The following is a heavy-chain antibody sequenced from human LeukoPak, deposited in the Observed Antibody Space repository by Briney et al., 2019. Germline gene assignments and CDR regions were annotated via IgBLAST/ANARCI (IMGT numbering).Heavy chain of an antibody. Sequence: PGGSLRLSCAVSGVTVSSKHMSWVRQAPGKGLEWVSAIYSGGGTYYADSVKGRFTLSRDISKNTLYLQMNSLRAEDTAVYYCVRDASWGQGTLVTVSS. CDR1: GVTVSSKH. V-gene: IGHV3-66*01. CDR3: VRDAS. J-gene: IGHJ4*02. CDR2: IYSGGGT.